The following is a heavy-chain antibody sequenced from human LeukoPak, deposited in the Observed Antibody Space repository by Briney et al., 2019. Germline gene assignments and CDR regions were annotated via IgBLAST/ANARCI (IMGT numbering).Heavy chain of an antibody. CDR2: IYSGGST. J-gene: IGHJ4*02. D-gene: IGHD5-18*01. Sequence: GGPLRLSCAASGFTVSSNYMSWVRQAPGKGLEWVSVIYSGGSTYYADSVKGRFTISRDNSKNTLYLQMNSLRAEDTAVYYCARVLMGAARTFDNWGQGTLVTVSS. CDR3: ARVLMGAARTFDN. CDR1: GFTVSSNY. V-gene: IGHV3-53*01.